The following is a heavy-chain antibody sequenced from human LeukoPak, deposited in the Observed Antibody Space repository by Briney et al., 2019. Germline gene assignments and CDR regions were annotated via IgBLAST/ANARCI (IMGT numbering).Heavy chain of an antibody. Sequence: ASVKVSCKASGYSFTSYAMHWVRQAPGQRLEGLGWIYAGNGNTQFSQNFQGRVTFTRDTSASTAYMELSSLRSEDTAVYYCARGYCSSTSCQYYLDYWGQGTLVTVSS. D-gene: IGHD2-2*01. CDR2: IYAGNGNT. CDR3: ARGYCSSTSCQYYLDY. CDR1: GYSFTSYA. V-gene: IGHV1-3*01. J-gene: IGHJ4*02.